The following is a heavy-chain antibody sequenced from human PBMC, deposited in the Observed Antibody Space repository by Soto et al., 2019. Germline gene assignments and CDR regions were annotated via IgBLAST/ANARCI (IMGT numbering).Heavy chain of an antibody. Sequence: SETLSLTCKVSGDSISRSRSHWWAWIRQPPGKGLEWIGSLSSTVITTHNPSLGSRFTISVDAPNNKFSLEVTSVTAADTGFYYCARQMSSGLCDFVSLGQGTPVTVS. CDR2: LSSTVIT. J-gene: IGHJ4*02. V-gene: IGHV4-39*01. CDR3: ARQMSSGLCDFVS. CDR1: GDSISRSRSH. D-gene: IGHD6-19*01.